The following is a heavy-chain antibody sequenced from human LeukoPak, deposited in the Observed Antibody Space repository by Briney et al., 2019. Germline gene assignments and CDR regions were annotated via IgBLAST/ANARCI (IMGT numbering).Heavy chain of an antibody. CDR3: ATNLRFLEWLMPYYFDY. CDR1: GFTFSSYA. J-gene: IGHJ4*02. D-gene: IGHD3-3*01. CDR2: ISGSGGST. V-gene: IGHV3-23*01. Sequence: GGSLRLSCAASGFTFSSYAMSWVRQAPGKGLEWVSAISGSGGSTYYADSVKGRFTISRDNSKNTLYLQMNSLRAEDTAVYYCATNLRFLEWLMPYYFDYWGQGTLVTVSS.